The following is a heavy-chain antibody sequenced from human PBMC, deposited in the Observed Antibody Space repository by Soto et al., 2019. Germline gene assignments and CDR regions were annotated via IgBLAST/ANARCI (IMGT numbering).Heavy chain of an antibody. D-gene: IGHD6-13*01. J-gene: IGHJ4*02. CDR3: ARAAMGGSSWPFDY. CDR2: IYHSGST. Sequence: QVQLQESGPGLVKPSGTLSLTCAVSGGSISSSNWWSWVRQPPGKGLEWIGEIYHSGSTNYNPSLQRRVTISVDKSKSQFSLRLSSVTAADTAVYYCARAAMGGSSWPFDYWGQGTLVTVSS. CDR1: GGSISSSNW. V-gene: IGHV4-4*02.